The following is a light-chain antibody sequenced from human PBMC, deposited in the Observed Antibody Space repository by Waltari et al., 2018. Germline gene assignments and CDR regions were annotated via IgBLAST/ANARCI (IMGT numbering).Light chain of an antibody. CDR2: EVN. CDR3: ASYAGNRRFI. V-gene: IGLV2-8*01. CDR1: SIDVGNYND. Sequence: QSALTQPPPASGSLGQSVTISCTGTSIDVGNYNDVSWYQQHPGKAPKVIIYEVNKRPSGVPDRFSGSKSGNTASLTVSGLQAEDEADYYCASYAGNRRFIFGGGTKLTGL. J-gene: IGLJ2*01.